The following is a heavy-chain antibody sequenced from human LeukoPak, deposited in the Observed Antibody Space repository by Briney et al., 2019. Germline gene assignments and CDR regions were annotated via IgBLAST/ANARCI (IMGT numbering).Heavy chain of an antibody. Sequence: QTLSLTFALSGDSVSNNSAAWNWLRQSPSRGLEGLGRTSYRSKSSNDYAVSAKTRLTTNPHTSKNQFSLQLNSVTPEDTAVYYCAREQQTYYFDYWGQGTLVTVSS. D-gene: IGHD6-13*01. CDR3: AREQQTYYFDY. CDR2: TSYRSKSSN. CDR1: GDSVSNNSAA. J-gene: IGHJ4*02. V-gene: IGHV6-1*01.